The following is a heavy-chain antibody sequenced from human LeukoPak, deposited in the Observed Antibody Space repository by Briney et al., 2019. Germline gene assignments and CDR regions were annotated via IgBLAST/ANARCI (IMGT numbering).Heavy chain of an antibody. CDR1: GFTVSSNY. J-gene: IGHJ4*02. CDR2: IYSGGST. CDR3: ARPYCYGSGSYYDY. D-gene: IGHD3-10*01. Sequence: PGGSLRLSCAASGFTVSSNYMSWVRQAPGKGLEWVSVIYSGGSTYYADSVKGRFTISRDNSKNTLYLQMNSLRAEDTAVYYCARPYCYGSGSYYDYWGQGTLVTVSS. V-gene: IGHV3-53*01.